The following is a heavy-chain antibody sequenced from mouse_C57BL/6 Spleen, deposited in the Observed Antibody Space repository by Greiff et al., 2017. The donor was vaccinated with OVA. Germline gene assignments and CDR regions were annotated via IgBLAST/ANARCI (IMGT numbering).Heavy chain of an antibody. J-gene: IGHJ1*03. Sequence: VQLQQPGAELVRPGSSVKLSCKASGYTFTSYWMHWVKQRPIQGLEWIGNIDPSDSETHYNQKFKDKATLTVDKSSSTAYMQLSSLTSEDSAVYYCARGGRDYYGSSGYFDVWGTGTTVTVSS. D-gene: IGHD1-1*01. CDR3: ARGGRDYYGSSGYFDV. V-gene: IGHV1-52*01. CDR1: GYTFTSYW. CDR2: IDPSDSET.